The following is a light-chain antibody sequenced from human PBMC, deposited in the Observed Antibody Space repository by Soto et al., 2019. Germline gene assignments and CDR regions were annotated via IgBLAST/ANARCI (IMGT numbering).Light chain of an antibody. Sequence: EIVLTQSPATLSLSPGETATHSCRASQSVHNYLAWYQQRPGQSPRLLIYYASTRATGIPARFSGSGSGTDFTLTISSLEPEDFAVYYSQQRDTFGQGTRLEIK. V-gene: IGKV3-11*01. CDR1: QSVHNY. CDR2: YAS. J-gene: IGKJ5*01. CDR3: QQRDT.